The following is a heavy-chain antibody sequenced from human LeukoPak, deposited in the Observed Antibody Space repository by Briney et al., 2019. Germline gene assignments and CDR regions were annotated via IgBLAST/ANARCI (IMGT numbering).Heavy chain of an antibody. V-gene: IGHV4-59*08. D-gene: IGHD6-19*01. CDR3: TRHLSSGWSDY. Sequence: SETLSLTCTVSGGSISSYYWSWIRQPPGKGLEWIGYINYSGTTNYNPSLKSRVTISVDTSKNQFSLSLSSVTPADTAVYYCTRHLSSGWSDYWGQGTLVTVSS. CDR1: GGSISSYY. CDR2: INYSGTT. J-gene: IGHJ4*02.